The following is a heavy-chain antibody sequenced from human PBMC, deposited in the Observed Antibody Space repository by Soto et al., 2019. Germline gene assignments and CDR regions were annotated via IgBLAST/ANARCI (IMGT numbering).Heavy chain of an antibody. CDR3: ARRYSSSFDY. V-gene: IGHV4-59*08. Sequence: SEILSLTCTVSGGSISSYYWSWIRQPPGKGLEWIGYIYYSGSTNYNPSLKSRVTISVDTSKNQFSLKLSSVTAADTAVYYCARRYSSSFDYWGQGTLVTVSS. CDR1: GGSISSYY. CDR2: IYYSGST. J-gene: IGHJ4*02. D-gene: IGHD6-13*01.